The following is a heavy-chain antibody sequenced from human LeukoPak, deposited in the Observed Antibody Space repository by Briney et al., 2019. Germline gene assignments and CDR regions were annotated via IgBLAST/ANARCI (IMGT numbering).Heavy chain of an antibody. CDR2: IYSGGST. V-gene: IGHV3-53*01. D-gene: IGHD3-3*01. CDR3: ASGPPWYDFWSGYYDY. Sequence: GGSLRLSCAASGFTVSSNYMSWVRQAPGKGLEWVSVIYSGGSTYYADSVKGRFTISRDNSKNTLYLQMNSLRAEDTAVCYCASGPPWYDFWSGYYDYWGQGTLVTVSS. CDR1: GFTVSSNY. J-gene: IGHJ4*02.